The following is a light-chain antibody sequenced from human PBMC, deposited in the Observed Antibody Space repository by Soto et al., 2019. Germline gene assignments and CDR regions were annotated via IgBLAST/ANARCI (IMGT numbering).Light chain of an antibody. J-gene: IGLJ7*01. CDR1: SGHGSYA. Sequence: QPVLTQSPSASASLGASVKLTCTLSSGHGSYAIAWHQQQPEKGPRYLMKINRDGSHTKGDGIPDRFSGSSSGAERYLTISSLQSEDEDDYYCQTWGTGIAVFGGGTQLTVL. CDR3: QTWGTGIAV. V-gene: IGLV4-69*01. CDR2: INRDGSH.